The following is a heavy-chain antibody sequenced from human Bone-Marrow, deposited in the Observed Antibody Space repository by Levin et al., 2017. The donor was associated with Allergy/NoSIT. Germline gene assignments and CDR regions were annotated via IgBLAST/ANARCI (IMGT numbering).Heavy chain of an antibody. CDR2: VMPIAGAA. CDR1: GNTFTTYP. V-gene: IGHV1-69*13. Sequence: ASVKVSCKPSGNTFTTYPLNWVRQAPGQGLEWMGGVMPIAGAAAHYAQKFRGRVTISADESTNTAYMELSSLRSEDTAVYYCATFGIADFWGQGTLVTVSS. CDR3: ATFGIADF. D-gene: IGHD3-10*01. J-gene: IGHJ4*02.